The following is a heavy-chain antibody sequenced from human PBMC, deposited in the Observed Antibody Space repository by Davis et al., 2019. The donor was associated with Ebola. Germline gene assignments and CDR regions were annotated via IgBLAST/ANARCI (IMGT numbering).Heavy chain of an antibody. J-gene: IGHJ6*02. CDR1: GFSFSDYY. CDR3: ARRILLSSRGGVDV. CDR2: ISISSTVI. D-gene: IGHD2/OR15-2a*01. V-gene: IGHV3-11*04. Sequence: GESLKISCVGSGFSFSDYYMSWIRQGPEKGLEWISYISISSTVIYYADSVKGRFTVSRDNAKNSLYLQVDSLRAEDTAVYYCARRILLSSRGGVDVWGQGTTVTVSS.